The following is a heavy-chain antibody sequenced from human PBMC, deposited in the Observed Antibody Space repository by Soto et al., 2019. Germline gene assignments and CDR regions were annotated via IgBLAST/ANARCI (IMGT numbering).Heavy chain of an antibody. J-gene: IGHJ4*02. V-gene: IGHV4-4*02. CDR3: ARVGYDILTGYYKGSYFGY. CDR2: IYHSGST. D-gene: IGHD3-9*01. CDR1: GGSISSSNW. Sequence: SETLSLTCAVSGGSISSSNWWSWVRQPPGKGLEWIGEIYHSGSTNYNPSLKSRVTISVDKSKNQFSLKLSSVTAADTAVYYCARVGYDILTGYYKGSYFGYWGQGTLVTVSS.